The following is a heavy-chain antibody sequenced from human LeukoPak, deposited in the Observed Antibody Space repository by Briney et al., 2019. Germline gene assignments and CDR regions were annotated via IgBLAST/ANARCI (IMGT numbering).Heavy chain of an antibody. D-gene: IGHD3-10*01. CDR3: ARDRDPSNYYGSGNYYYY. V-gene: IGHV3-7*01. CDR1: GFTFSSYW. Sequence: GGSLRLSCAASGFTFSSYWMNWARQAPGKGLEWVASINHNGNVNYYVDSVKGRFTISRDNAKNSLYLQMNSLRAEDTAVYYCARDRDPSNYYGSGNYYYYWGQGTLVTVSS. J-gene: IGHJ4*02. CDR2: INHNGNVN.